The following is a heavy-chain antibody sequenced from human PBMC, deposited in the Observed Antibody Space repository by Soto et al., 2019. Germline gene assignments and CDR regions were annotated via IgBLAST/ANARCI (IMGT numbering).Heavy chain of an antibody. V-gene: IGHV3-33*01. CDR3: AGDLGSSWYYFDY. CDR1: GFTFSSYG. Sequence: GGSLRLSCAASGFTFSSYGMHWVRQAPGKGLEWVAVIWYDGSNKYYADSVKGRFTISRDNSKNTLYLQMNSLRAEDTAVYYCAGDLGSSWYYFDYWGQGTLVTVSS. J-gene: IGHJ4*02. CDR2: IWYDGSNK. D-gene: IGHD6-13*01.